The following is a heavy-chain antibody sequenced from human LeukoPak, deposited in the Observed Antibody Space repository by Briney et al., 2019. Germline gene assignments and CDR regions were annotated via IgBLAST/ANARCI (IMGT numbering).Heavy chain of an antibody. CDR2: ISGSGGST. CDR1: GFTFDDYA. V-gene: IGHV3-23*01. Sequence: GGSLRLSCAASGFTFDDYAMHWVRQAPGKGLEWVSAISGSGGSTYYTDSVKGRFTISRDNSKNTLYLQMNSLRVEDTAVYYCAKDEYYDFWSGYYYFDYWGQGTLVTVSS. D-gene: IGHD3-3*01. J-gene: IGHJ4*02. CDR3: AKDEYYDFWSGYYYFDY.